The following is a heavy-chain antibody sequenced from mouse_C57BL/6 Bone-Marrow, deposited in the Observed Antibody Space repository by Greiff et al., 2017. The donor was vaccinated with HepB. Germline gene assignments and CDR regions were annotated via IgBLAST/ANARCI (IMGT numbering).Heavy chain of an antibody. CDR1: GYTFTDYY. CDR3: ARSGYGNLVLYYFDY. V-gene: IGHV1-26*01. D-gene: IGHD2-1*01. J-gene: IGHJ2*01. CDR2: INPNNGGT. Sequence: EVQLQQSGPELVKPGASVKISCKASGYTFTDYYMNWVKQSHGKSLEWIGDINPNNGGTSYNQKFKGKATLTVDKSSSTAYMELRSLTSEDSAVYYCARSGYGNLVLYYFDYWGQGTTLTVSS.